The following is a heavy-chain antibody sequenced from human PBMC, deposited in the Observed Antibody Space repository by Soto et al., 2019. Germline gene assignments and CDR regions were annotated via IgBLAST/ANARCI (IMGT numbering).Heavy chain of an antibody. J-gene: IGHJ6*02. V-gene: IGHV3-33*01. Sequence: PGGSLRLSCAASGFTFSDYVMHWVRQAPGEGLQWVAVIWFDGSNEHYADSVKGRFTISRDNSKNTLYLQMYSLRAGDTAVYYCARGSLYCSSTSCSYGMDVWGQGTTVTVSS. D-gene: IGHD2-15*01. CDR3: ARGSLYCSSTSCSYGMDV. CDR1: GFTFSDYV. CDR2: IWFDGSNE.